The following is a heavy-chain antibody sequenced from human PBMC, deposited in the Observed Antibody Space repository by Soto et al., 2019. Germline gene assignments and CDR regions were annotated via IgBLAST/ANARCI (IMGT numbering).Heavy chain of an antibody. CDR2: IYTSGST. Sequence: QVQLQESGPGLVKPSETLSLTCTVSGGSISSYYWSWIRQPAGKGLEWIGRIYTSGSTNYNPSLKGRVTVPVDKSKDPFSLKLSTVTAADTAVDYCGRDQDSSSWYYPVGMAVWGQGTTVTVSS. CDR1: GGSISSYY. J-gene: IGHJ6*02. CDR3: GRDQDSSSWYYPVGMAV. D-gene: IGHD6-13*01. V-gene: IGHV4-4*07.